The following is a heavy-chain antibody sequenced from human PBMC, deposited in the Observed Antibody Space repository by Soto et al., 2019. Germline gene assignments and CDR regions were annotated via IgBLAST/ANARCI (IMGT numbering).Heavy chain of an antibody. Sequence: EVQLVESGGGLVKPGGSLRLSCAASGFTFSRYIMHWVRQAPGQGLEWIATISSTSTNIYYADSVKGRITISRDNPKNSLSLQMDSLRREDTAVYYCARGIASSSLVTFDVWGQGTMVTGSP. CDR3: ARGIASSSLVTFDV. J-gene: IGHJ3*01. CDR2: ISSTSTNI. V-gene: IGHV3-21*01. D-gene: IGHD2-21*01. CDR1: GFTFSRYI.